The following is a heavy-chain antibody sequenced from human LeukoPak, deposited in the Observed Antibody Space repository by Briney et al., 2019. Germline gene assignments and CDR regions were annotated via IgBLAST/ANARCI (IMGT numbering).Heavy chain of an antibody. D-gene: IGHD6-19*01. CDR1: GFTFSSYG. V-gene: IGHV3-30*18. J-gene: IGHJ4*02. CDR3: AKGGPYSSGWYDY. Sequence: PGGSLRLSCAASGFTFSSYGMHWVRQAPGKGLEWVAVISYDGSNKYYADSVKGRFTISRDNSKNTLYLQMNSLRAEDTAVYYCAKGGPYSSGWYDYWGQGTLVTVSS. CDR2: ISYDGSNK.